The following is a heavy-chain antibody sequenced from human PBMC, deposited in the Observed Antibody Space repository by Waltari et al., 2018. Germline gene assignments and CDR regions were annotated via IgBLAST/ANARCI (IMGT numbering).Heavy chain of an antibody. V-gene: IGHV4-61*02. J-gene: IGHJ4*02. CDR3: ARELGN. CDR1: GDSISCRNY. CDR2: IYTSGST. Sequence: QVQLQESGPGLVKPSQTLSLTCAVSGDSISCRNYWTWIRQPAGKGLEWIGLIYTSGSTNYQPSLRSRVTISVDASKNQFSLKLSSVTAADTAVYYCARELGNWGQGTLVTVSA.